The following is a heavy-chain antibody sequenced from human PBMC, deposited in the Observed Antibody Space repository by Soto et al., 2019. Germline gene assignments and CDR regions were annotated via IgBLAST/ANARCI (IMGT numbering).Heavy chain of an antibody. CDR3: VTSRVSIAVAGETEYYFDY. D-gene: IGHD6-19*01. J-gene: IGHJ4*02. CDR2: VNPNSGGT. Sequence: GASVKVSCKASGYTFTGYYIHWVRQAPGQGLEWVGWVNPNSGGTNYAQKFQGWVTMTRDTSISTAYMELSRLRSDDTAVYYCVTSRVSIAVAGETEYYFDYWGQGTLVTVSS. V-gene: IGHV1-2*04. CDR1: GYTFTGYY.